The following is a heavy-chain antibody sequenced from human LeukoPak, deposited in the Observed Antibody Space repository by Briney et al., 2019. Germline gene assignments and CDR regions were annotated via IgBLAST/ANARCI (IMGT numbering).Heavy chain of an antibody. J-gene: IGHJ4*02. CDR1: GFTFSSYW. CDR3: ARESLLGGLDF. D-gene: IGHD1-26*01. V-gene: IGHV3-7*04. Sequence: PGGSLRLSCAASGFTFSSYWMTWVRQAPGKGLEWVANIKEGGSEKYYVDSVKGRFTIVRDNAKNSLSLHMNRLRPEDTAVYYCARESLLGGLDFWGQGTLVIVSS. CDR2: IKEGGSEK.